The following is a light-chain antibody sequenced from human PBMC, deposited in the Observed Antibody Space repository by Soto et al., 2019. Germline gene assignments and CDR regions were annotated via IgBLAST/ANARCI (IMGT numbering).Light chain of an antibody. CDR3: SSYAGSNNLGV. CDR2: EVS. J-gene: IGLJ1*01. V-gene: IGLV2-8*01. Sequence: QSALTQPPSASGSPGQSVTISCTGTSSDVGGYNYVSWYQQHPGKAPNHMIYEVSKRPSGVPDRFSGSKSGNTASLTVSGLQAEDEADYYCSSYAGSNNLGVFGTGTKLTVL. CDR1: SSDVGGYNY.